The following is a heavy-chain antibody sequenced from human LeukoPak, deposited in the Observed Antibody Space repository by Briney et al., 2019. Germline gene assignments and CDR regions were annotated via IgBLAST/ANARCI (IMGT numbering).Heavy chain of an antibody. CDR2: ISGSGGST. V-gene: IGHV3-23*01. D-gene: IGHD5-24*01. CDR1: GFTFSSYA. Sequence: GGSLRLSCAASGFTFSSYAMSWVRQALGKGLEWVSAISGSGGSTYYADSVKGRFTISRDNSKNTLYLQMNSLRAEDTAVYYCARSSKLSVEMATMVYWGQGTLVTVSS. J-gene: IGHJ4*02. CDR3: ARSSKLSVEMATMVY.